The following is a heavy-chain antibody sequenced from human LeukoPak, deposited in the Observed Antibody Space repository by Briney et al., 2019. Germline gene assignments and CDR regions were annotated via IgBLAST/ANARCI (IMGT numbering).Heavy chain of an antibody. CDR2: INPNSGGT. J-gene: IGHJ4*02. CDR1: GYTFTAYY. D-gene: IGHD7-27*01. CDR3: ARGHWGYDS. V-gene: IGHV1-2*04. Sequence: ASVKVSCKASGYTFTAYYMHWVRQAPGQGLEWMGWINPNSGGTNYAQKFQGWVTMTRDTSISTAYMELTRLKSDDTAVYYCARGHWGYDSWGQGTLVTVSS.